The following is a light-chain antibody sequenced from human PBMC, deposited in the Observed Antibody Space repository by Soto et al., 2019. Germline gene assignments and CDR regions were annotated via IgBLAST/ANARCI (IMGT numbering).Light chain of an antibody. CDR1: ESVTDY. CDR2: DTS. J-gene: IGKJ5*01. Sequence: EIVLTQSPATLSLSPGERGTLSCRASESVTDYLVWYQQKPGQAPRLLIYDTSNRATGIPARFSGSGSGTDFTPTINNLEPEDFAVYYCQQRSNWPITFGQGTRLEIK. V-gene: IGKV3-11*01. CDR3: QQRSNWPIT.